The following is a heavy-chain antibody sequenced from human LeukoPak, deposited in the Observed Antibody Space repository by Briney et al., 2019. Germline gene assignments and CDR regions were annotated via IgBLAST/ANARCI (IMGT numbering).Heavy chain of an antibody. V-gene: IGHV4-30-2*05. CDR2: IYHSGST. J-gene: IGHJ3*02. CDR3: SRDEDAFDI. Sequence: SQTLSLTCAVSGGSISSGGYSWSWIRQPPGKGLEWIGYIYHSGSTYYNPSLKSRVTISVDTSKNQFSLKLSPVTAADTAVYYCSRDEDAFDIWGQGTMVTVSS. CDR1: GGSISSGGYS.